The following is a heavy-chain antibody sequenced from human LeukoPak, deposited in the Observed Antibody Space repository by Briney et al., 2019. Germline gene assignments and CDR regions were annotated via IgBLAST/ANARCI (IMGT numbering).Heavy chain of an antibody. CDR2: ISAYNGNT. D-gene: IGHD5-24*01. V-gene: IGHV1-18*01. CDR1: GYTFTSYS. CDR3: ARDLDGYNSYYFDY. Sequence: GASVKVSCNASGYTFTSYSISWVRQAPGQGLEWMGWISAYNGNTNYAQKLQGRVTMRTDTSTSTAYMELRSLRSDDTAVYYCARDLDGYNSYYFDYWGQGTLVTVSS. J-gene: IGHJ4*02.